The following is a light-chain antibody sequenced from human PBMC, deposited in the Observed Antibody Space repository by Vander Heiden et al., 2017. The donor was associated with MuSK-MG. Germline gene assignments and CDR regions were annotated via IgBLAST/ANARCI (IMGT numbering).Light chain of an antibody. J-gene: IGKJ4*01. CDR1: QDISNY. Sequence: DIQMTQSPSSLSASVGDRVTITCQASQDISNYLNWYQQKPGKAPKLLIYDASNLETGVPSRFSGSGSGTDFTFTISSLQHEDVATYYCQHDDNLPLTFGRGTKVEIK. CDR2: DAS. V-gene: IGKV1-33*01. CDR3: QHDDNLPLT.